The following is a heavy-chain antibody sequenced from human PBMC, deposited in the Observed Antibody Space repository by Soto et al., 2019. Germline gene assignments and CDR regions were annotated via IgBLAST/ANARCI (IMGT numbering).Heavy chain of an antibody. CDR2: ISAYNGNT. J-gene: IGHJ4*02. Sequence: QVQLVQSGAEVKMPGASVKVSCKASGYTFTSYGISWVRQAPGQGLEWMGWISAYNGNTNYAQKLQGRVTMTTDTSTSTAYMELRSLRSDDTAVYYCARSPTYYYDSSGYGSDYWGQGTLVTVSS. CDR3: ARSPTYYYDSSGYGSDY. V-gene: IGHV1-18*01. CDR1: GYTFTSYG. D-gene: IGHD3-22*01.